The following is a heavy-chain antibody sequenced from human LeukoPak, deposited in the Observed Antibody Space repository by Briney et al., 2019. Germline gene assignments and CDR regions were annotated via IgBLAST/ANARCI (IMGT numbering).Heavy chain of an antibody. CDR2: IYDSGST. D-gene: IGHD3-10*01. V-gene: IGHV4-59*01. CDR3: ARHLRYYYGSGSQYNWFDP. J-gene: IGHJ5*02. Sequence: SETLSLTCTVSGGSISSYFWSWIRQPPGKGLEWIGYIYDSGSTNYNPSLKSRVTISVDTSKNRFSLKLSSVTAADTAVYYCARHLRYYYGSGSQYNWFDPWGQGTLVTVSS. CDR1: GGSISSYF.